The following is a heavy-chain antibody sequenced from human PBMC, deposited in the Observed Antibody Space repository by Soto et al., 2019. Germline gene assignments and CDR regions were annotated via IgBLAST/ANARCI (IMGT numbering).Heavy chain of an antibody. CDR2: IIPIFGTA. J-gene: IGHJ3*02. CDR3: ARDLLGYCSGGSCETDAFDI. CDR1: GVTFSSYA. D-gene: IGHD2-15*01. V-gene: IGHV1-69*13. Sequence: SVKVSCKASGVTFSSYAISWVRQAPGQGLEWMGGIIPIFGTANYAQKFQGRVTITADESTSTAYMELSSLRSEDTAVYYCARDLLGYCSGGSCETDAFDIWGQGTMVTVSS.